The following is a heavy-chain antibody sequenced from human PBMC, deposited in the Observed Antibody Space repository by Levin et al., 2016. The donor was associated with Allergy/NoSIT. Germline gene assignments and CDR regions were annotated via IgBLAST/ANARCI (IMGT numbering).Heavy chain of an antibody. V-gene: IGHV4-4*07. CDR1: GASVNYYY. J-gene: IGHJ5*02. CDR2: IYTDGSI. CDR3: AKIPGA. Sequence: SETLSLTCTVSGASVNYYYWSWIRQPAGKGLEYIGRIYTDGSIDYNPSLKSRVTISLDTSKNQFSLRLNSVTAADTALYYCAKIPGAWGQGMLVTVSS.